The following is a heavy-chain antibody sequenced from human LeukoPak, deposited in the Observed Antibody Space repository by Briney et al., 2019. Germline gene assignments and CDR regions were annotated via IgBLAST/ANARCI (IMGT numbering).Heavy chain of an antibody. Sequence: ASVEVSCKASGYTFTSYGISWVRQAPGRGLEWMGWISAYNGNTNYAQKLQGRVTMTTDTSTSTAYMELRSLRSDDTAVYYCARDDELGYCSGGSCRPFDYWGQGTLVTVSS. D-gene: IGHD2-15*01. CDR1: GYTFTSYG. J-gene: IGHJ4*02. CDR3: ARDDELGYCSGGSCRPFDY. V-gene: IGHV1-18*01. CDR2: ISAYNGNT.